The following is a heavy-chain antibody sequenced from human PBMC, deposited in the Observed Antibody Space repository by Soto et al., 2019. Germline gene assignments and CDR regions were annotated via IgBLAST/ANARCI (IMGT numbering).Heavy chain of an antibody. J-gene: IGHJ4*02. CDR2: ISAYNGNT. CDR3: ARDSPPPRE. CDR1: GYTFTSYY. Sequence: QVQLVQSGAEVKKPGASVKVSCKASGYTFTSYYISWVRQAPGQGLEWMGWISAYNGNTNYAQKLQGRVTMTTHTSASTAYLALRSLSSDVRAVYSCARDSPPPREWGQGTLVTVSS. V-gene: IGHV1-18*01.